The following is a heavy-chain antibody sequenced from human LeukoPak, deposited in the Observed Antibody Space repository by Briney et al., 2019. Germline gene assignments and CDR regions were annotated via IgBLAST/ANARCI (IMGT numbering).Heavy chain of an antibody. CDR2: ISGGGDAT. Sequence: PGGSLRLSCAASDFSFITYAMSWVRQAPGKGLEWVSTISGGGDATYYADSVKGRFTISRDNSKNTLYLQMNSLRVEDTAVYYCAREHSGYDFPGRDYYYMDVWGKGTAVTVSS. V-gene: IGHV3-23*01. D-gene: IGHD5-12*01. J-gene: IGHJ6*03. CDR3: AREHSGYDFPGRDYYYMDV. CDR1: DFSFITYA.